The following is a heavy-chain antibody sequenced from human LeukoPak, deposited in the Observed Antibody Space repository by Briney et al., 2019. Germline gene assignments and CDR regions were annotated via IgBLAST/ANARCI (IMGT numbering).Heavy chain of an antibody. CDR1: GGSISSYY. D-gene: IGHD2-21*01. CDR3: ATSPLAYCGGDCYNLAAFDI. J-gene: IGHJ3*02. V-gene: IGHV4-59*01. Sequence: SETLSLTCTVSGGSISSYYWSWIRQPPGKGLEWIGYIYYGGSTNYNPSLKSRVTISVDTSKNQFSLKLSSVTAADTAVYYCATSPLAYCGGDCYNLAAFDIWGQGTMVTVSS. CDR2: IYYGGST.